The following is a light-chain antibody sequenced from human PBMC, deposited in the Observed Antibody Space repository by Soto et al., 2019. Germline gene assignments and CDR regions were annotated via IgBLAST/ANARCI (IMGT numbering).Light chain of an antibody. Sequence: QSVLTQPPSVSAAPGQKVTISCSGSSSNIGNNYVSWYQQLPGTAPKLPIYGNNKRPSGIPDRFSGSKSGTSATLGITGLQTGDEADYYCGTWDNGLSAVVFGGGTKLTVL. CDR1: SSNIGNNY. J-gene: IGLJ2*01. V-gene: IGLV1-51*01. CDR3: GTWDNGLSAVV. CDR2: GNN.